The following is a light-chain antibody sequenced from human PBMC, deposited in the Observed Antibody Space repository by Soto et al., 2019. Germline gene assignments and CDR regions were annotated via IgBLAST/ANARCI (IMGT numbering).Light chain of an antibody. CDR3: QHYGTSTRT. Sequence: EIVLTQSPGTLSLSPGESATLSCRATQSVSATYLAWYQQKPGQAPRILIYAASSRATDIPDRFSGSGSGTDFTLAISRLEPEDFAVYWCQHYGTSTRTVGQGTKVEIK. V-gene: IGKV3-20*01. CDR2: AAS. CDR1: QSVSATY. J-gene: IGKJ1*01.